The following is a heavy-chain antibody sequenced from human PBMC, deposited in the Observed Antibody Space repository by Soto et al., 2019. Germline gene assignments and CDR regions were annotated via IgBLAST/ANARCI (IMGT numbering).Heavy chain of an antibody. D-gene: IGHD6-19*01. CDR2: IYYSEGT. V-gene: IGHV4-61*08. CDR1: GAALSRGDHS. CDR3: TREQSDDNYFDP. J-gene: IGHJ5*02. Sequence: KTSETLSLTCTVSGAALSRGDHSVTWVRQPPGKGWEWLGDIYYSEGTIYNPSLKSRFTISLDKSKSQFSLRLISVTAADTAVYYCTREQSDDNYFDPWGQGTLVTVSS.